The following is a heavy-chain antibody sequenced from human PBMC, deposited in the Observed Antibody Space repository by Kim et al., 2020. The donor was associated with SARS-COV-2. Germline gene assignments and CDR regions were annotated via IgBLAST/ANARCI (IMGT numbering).Heavy chain of an antibody. CDR3: ARDLRPIDY. J-gene: IGHJ4*02. V-gene: IGHV3-30-3*01. Sequence: SKKCYADSVKGRFTISRDNSKNTLYLKMNSLRAEDTAVYYCARDLRPIDYWGQGTLVTVSS. CDR2: SKK. D-gene: IGHD3-9*01.